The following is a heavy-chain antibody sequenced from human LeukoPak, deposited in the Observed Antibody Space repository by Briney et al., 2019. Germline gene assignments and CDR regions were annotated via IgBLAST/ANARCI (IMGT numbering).Heavy chain of an antibody. Sequence: GASVKVSCKASGGTFSSYTISWMRQAPGQGLEWMGRIIPILGIANYAQKFQGRVTITADKSTSTAYMELSSLRSEDTAVYYCARDAYSGSPWYYFDYWGQGTLVTVSS. D-gene: IGHD6-6*01. CDR1: GGTFSSYT. CDR2: IIPILGIA. J-gene: IGHJ4*02. CDR3: ARDAYSGSPWYYFDY. V-gene: IGHV1-69*04.